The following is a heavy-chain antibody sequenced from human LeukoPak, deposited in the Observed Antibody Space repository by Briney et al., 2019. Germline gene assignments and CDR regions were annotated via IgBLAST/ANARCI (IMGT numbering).Heavy chain of an antibody. CDR2: IYYTGST. V-gene: IGHV4-59*08. CDR3: ARLGIYPIQGYNYNYQYMDV. J-gene: IGHJ6*03. Sequence: PSETLSLTCTVSGASISSSYWSWIRQPPGKGLEWIGYIYYTGSTNYNPSLKSRVTISVDMSKNQFSLQLSSVTAADTAAYYCARLGIYPIQGYNYNYQYMDVWANGTTVTVSS. D-gene: IGHD1-1*01. CDR1: GASISSSY.